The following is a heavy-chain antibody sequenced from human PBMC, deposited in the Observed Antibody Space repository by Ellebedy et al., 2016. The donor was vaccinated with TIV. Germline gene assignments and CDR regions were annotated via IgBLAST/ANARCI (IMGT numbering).Heavy chain of an antibody. J-gene: IGHJ6*02. CDR2: IDPNYGTT. CDR3: AREDLLSSSSSDHYGVDV. Sequence: AASVKVSCKASGYIFTNYYMHWVRQAPGQGLEWMGVIDPNYGTTSYVQKFQGRVTMTSDTSTSTVYMRLSSLRSDDTAVYYCAREDLLSSSSSDHYGVDVWGQGTTVTVSS. CDR1: GYIFTNYY. V-gene: IGHV1-46*01. D-gene: IGHD6-6*01.